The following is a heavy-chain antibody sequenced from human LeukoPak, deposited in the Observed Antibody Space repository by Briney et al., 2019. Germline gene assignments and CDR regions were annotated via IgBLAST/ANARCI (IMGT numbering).Heavy chain of an antibody. CDR2: INKDGSEK. CDR3: ARDKVTY. Sequence: QPGGSLRLSCAASGFTFSNYWMSWVRQAPGKGLEWVAHINKDGSEKYYVDPVKGRFTISRDNAKNSLYLQMNSLRVEDTAVYYCARDKVTYWDQGTLVTVSS. CDR1: GFTFSNYW. J-gene: IGHJ4*02. V-gene: IGHV3-7*01.